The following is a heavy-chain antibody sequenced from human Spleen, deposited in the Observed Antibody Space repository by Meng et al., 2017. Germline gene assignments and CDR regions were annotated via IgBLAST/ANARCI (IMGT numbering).Heavy chain of an antibody. D-gene: IGHD1-20*01. CDR3: ARAVTGTTRWIFDY. J-gene: IGHJ4*02. CDR1: GFTFSGSA. Sequence: GGSLRLSCAASGFTFSGSAMHWVRQASGKGLEWVGRIRSKANSYATAYAASVKGRFTISRDNAKNSLYLQMNSLRAEDTAVYYCARAVTGTTRWIFDYWGQGTLVTVSS. V-gene: IGHV3-73*01. CDR2: IRSKANSYAT.